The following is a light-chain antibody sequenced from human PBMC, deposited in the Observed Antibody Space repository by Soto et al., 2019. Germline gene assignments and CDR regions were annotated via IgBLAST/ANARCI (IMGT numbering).Light chain of an antibody. CDR3: MQVLQAPMYT. CDR1: QSLLHSNGYNY. CDR2: LGS. V-gene: IGKV2-28*01. Sequence: DIVMTQSPLSLPVTPGEPASISCRSSQSLLHSNGYNYLDWYLQKPGQPPQLLIYLGSSRASGVPDRFSGSGSGTDFTLKSSRVEAEDVGVYYCMQVLQAPMYTFGQGTKLEIK. J-gene: IGKJ2*01.